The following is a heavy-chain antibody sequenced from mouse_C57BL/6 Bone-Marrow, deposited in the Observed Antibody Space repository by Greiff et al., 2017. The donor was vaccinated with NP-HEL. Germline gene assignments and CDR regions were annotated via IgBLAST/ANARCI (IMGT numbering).Heavy chain of an antibody. J-gene: IGHJ2*01. Sequence: EVQLVESGPGLVKPSQSLSLTCSVTGYSITSGYYWNWIRRFPGNKLEWVGSISYDGSTNYSPSLKNRISITRDTSKNQFFLKLNSVTAEDTATYYCARAYGNYLDYWGQGTTLTVSS. D-gene: IGHD2-10*02. CDR2: ISYDGST. CDR1: GYSITSGYY. V-gene: IGHV3-6*01. CDR3: ARAYGNYLDY.